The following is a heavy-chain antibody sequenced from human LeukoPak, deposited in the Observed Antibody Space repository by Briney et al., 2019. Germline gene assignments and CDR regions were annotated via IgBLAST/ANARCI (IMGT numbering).Heavy chain of an antibody. CDR2: IYYSGST. V-gene: IGHV4-39*01. D-gene: IGHD5-12*01. J-gene: IGHJ3*02. CDR3: ARHSGGYQAFDI. CDR1: GGSISSSSYY. Sequence: SETLSLTCTVSGGSISSSSYYWGWIRQPPGKGLEWIGSIYYSGSTYYNPSLKSRVTIPVDTSKNQFSLKLSSVTAADTAVYYCARHSGGYQAFDIWGQGTMVTVSS.